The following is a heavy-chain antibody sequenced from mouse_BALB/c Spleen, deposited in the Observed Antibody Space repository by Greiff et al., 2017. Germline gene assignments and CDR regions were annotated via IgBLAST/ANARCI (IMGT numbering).Heavy chain of an antibody. V-gene: IGHV1-61*01. CDR3: ARHYDYAHYFDY. CDR1: GYSFTSYW. J-gene: IGHJ2*01. CDR2: IHPSDSET. D-gene: IGHD2-4*01. Sequence: VQLQQPGAELVRPGASVKLSCKASGYSFTSYWMNWVKQRPGQGLEWIGIIHPSDSETRLNQKFKDKATLTVDKSSSTAYMQLSSPTSEDSAVYYCARHYDYAHYFDYWGQGTTLTVSS.